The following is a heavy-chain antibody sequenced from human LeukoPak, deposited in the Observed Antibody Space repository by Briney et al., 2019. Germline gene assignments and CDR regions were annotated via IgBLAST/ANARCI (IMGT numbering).Heavy chain of an antibody. V-gene: IGHV1-46*01. D-gene: IGHD2-2*01. CDR3: AREAGCSSTSCGWFDP. Sequence: ASVKVSCKASGYTFTSYYMHWVRQAPGQGLEWMGIINPSGGSTSYAQEFQGRVTMTRDTSTSTVYMELSSLRSEDTAVYYCAREAGCSSTSCGWFDPWGQGTLVTVSS. CDR2: INPSGGST. CDR1: GYTFTSYY. J-gene: IGHJ5*02.